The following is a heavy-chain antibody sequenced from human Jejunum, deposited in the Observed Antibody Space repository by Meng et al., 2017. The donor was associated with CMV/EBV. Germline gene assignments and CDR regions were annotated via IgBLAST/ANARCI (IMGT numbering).Heavy chain of an antibody. CDR1: EFTFNQDN. Sequence: ASEFTFNQDNMNWVRQAPGKGLGWVSAITSGGSFIYYADSVRGRFTVSRDNAKNSLELHMNNLRAEDTAVYYCARESVYDGWFFDLWGRGTLVTVSS. CDR2: ITSGGSFI. J-gene: IGHJ2*01. V-gene: IGHV3-21*01. D-gene: IGHD2/OR15-2a*01. CDR3: ARESVYDGWFFDL.